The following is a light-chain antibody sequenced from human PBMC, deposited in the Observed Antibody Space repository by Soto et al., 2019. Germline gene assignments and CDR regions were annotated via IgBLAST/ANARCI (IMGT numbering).Light chain of an antibody. CDR2: NAS. J-gene: IGKJ1*01. Sequence: EIVLTQSPGNLSLSPGERATLSCRASQSVSSSFLAWYQQKPGQAPRLLIYNASSRATGIPDRFSGSGSGTDFTLTISRLEPEDFAVYYCQQYGNSPQTFGQGTKVDIK. V-gene: IGKV3-20*01. CDR3: QQYGNSPQT. CDR1: QSVSSSF.